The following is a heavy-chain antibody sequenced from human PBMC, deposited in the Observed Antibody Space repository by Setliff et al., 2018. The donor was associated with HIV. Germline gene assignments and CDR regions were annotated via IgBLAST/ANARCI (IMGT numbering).Heavy chain of an antibody. Sequence: SVKVSCKASGGTFTNYAFSWVRQAPGQGLEWMGGIIPTFGTANYAQKFQGRVTITADESTSTACMELSSLRSEDTAVYYCASGYSAYDTRNYYYYYNMDVWGLGTTVTVSS. J-gene: IGHJ6*02. CDR1: GGTFTNYA. CDR3: ASGYSAYDTRNYYYYYNMDV. D-gene: IGHD5-12*01. CDR2: IIPTFGTA. V-gene: IGHV1-69*13.